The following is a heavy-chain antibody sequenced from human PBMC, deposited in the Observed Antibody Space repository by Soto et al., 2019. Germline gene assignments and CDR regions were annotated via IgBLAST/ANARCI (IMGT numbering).Heavy chain of an antibody. Sequence: SETLSLTCTVSGGSISSSSYYWGWIRQPPGKGLEWIGSIYYSGSTYYNPSLKSRVTISVDTSKNQFSLKLSSVTAADTAVYYCARFLLLIAAAGRVFDYWGQGTLVTVSS. CDR2: IYYSGST. D-gene: IGHD6-13*01. J-gene: IGHJ4*02. CDR3: ARFLLLIAAAGRVFDY. V-gene: IGHV4-39*01. CDR1: GGSISSSSYY.